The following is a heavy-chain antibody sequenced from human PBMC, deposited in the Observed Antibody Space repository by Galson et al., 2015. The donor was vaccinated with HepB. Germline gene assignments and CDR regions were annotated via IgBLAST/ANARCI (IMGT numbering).Heavy chain of an antibody. J-gene: IGHJ4*02. Sequence: SLRLSCAASGFTLSSYWMSWVRQAPGKGLEWVANIKQDGSEKYYVDSVKGRFTISRDNAKNSLYLQMNSLRAEDTAVYYCARDSLYSNYFDYWGQGTLVTVSS. V-gene: IGHV3-7*03. CDR2: IKQDGSEK. CDR1: GFTLSSYW. D-gene: IGHD4-11*01. CDR3: ARDSLYSNYFDY.